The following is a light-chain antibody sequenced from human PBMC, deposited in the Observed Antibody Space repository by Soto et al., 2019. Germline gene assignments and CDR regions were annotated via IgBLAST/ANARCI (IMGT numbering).Light chain of an antibody. CDR1: SSDVGSYNR. CDR2: DVN. CDR3: SSFTSSNTDV. J-gene: IGLJ1*01. V-gene: IGLV2-18*02. Sequence: QSVLTQPPSVSGSPGQSVAISCSGTSSDVGSYNRVSWYQQPPGTAPKLMIYDVNNRPSGVPDRFSGSKSGNTASLTISGLQAEDEADYYCSSFTSSNTDVFGIGTKVTVL.